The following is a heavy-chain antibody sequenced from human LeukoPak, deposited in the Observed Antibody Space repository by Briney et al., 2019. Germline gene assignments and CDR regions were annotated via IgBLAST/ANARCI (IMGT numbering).Heavy chain of an antibody. Sequence: ASVKVSCKASGYTFTSYGISWVRQAPGQGLEWMGWISAYNGNTNYAQKLHGRVTMTTDTSTSKAYMELRSLRSDDTAVYYCARLSAIFGVVTNDYWGQGTLVTVSS. CDR2: ISAYNGNT. CDR3: ARLSAIFGVVTNDY. D-gene: IGHD3-3*01. CDR1: GYTFTSYG. J-gene: IGHJ4*02. V-gene: IGHV1-18*01.